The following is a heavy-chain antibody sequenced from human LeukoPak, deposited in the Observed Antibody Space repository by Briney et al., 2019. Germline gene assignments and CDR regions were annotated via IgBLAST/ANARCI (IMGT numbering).Heavy chain of an antibody. CDR3: ARDNGDYVPHYFDY. Sequence: GGSLRLSCAASGFTFSSYSMNWVRQAPGKGLEWVSSISSSSSYIYYADSVKGRFTISRDNAKNSLYLQMNSLRAEDTAVYYCARDNGDYVPHYFDYWGQGTLVTVSS. J-gene: IGHJ4*02. CDR2: ISSSSSYI. D-gene: IGHD4-17*01. V-gene: IGHV3-21*01. CDR1: GFTFSSYS.